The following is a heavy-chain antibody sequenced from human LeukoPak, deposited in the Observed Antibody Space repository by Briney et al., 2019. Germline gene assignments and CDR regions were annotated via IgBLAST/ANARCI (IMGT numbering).Heavy chain of an antibody. D-gene: IGHD6-19*01. CDR1: GFTFSSYE. CDR2: ISSSGSTI. CDR3: ARGLGYSSGWYSDYYYYMDV. V-gene: IGHV3-48*03. Sequence: GGSLRLSCAASGFTFSSYEMNWVRQAPGKGLEWVSYISSSGSTIYYADSVKGRFTISRDNAKNSLYLQMNSLRAEDTAVYYCARGLGYSSGWYSDYYYYMDVWGKGTTVTISS. J-gene: IGHJ6*03.